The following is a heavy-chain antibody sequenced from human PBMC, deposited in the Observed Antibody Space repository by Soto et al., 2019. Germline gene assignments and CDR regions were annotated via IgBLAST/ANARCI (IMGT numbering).Heavy chain of an antibody. CDR2: IYRGSP. J-gene: IGHJ2*01. D-gene: IGHD3-16*01. Sequence: QVQLQESGPGQVKPSETLFLTCTVSGGSVSSGTYYWSWIRQPSGKGLEWMGYIYRGSPNYNPSHEGGATLSVDTSRTEFALMTSSVTAVDTAVYYCSRDQGLGEGYIALWGRGTPVTFSS. V-gene: IGHV4-61*01. CDR1: GGSVSSGTYY. CDR3: SRDQGLGEGYIAL.